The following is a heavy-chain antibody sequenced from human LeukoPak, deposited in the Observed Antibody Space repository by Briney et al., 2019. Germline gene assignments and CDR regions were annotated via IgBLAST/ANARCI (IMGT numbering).Heavy chain of an antibody. CDR1: GGSFSGYY. CDR3: ARSGPSSRHDILTGQYRIDY. V-gene: IGHV4-34*01. D-gene: IGHD3-9*01. CDR2: INHSGST. J-gene: IGHJ4*02. Sequence: SETLSLTCAVYGGSFSGYYWSWIRQPPGKGLEWIGEINHSGSTNYNPSLKSRVTISVDTSKNQFSLKLSSVTAADTAVYYCARSGPSSRHDILTGQYRIDYWGQGTLVTVSS.